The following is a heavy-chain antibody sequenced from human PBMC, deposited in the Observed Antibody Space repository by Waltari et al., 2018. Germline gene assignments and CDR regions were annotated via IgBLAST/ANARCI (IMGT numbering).Heavy chain of an antibody. CDR2: IYYSGST. CDR1: GGSISSGSYY. CDR3: ARVGSSGDWYFDL. J-gene: IGHJ2*01. Sequence: QVQLQESGPGLVKPSQTLSLTCTVSGGSISSGSYYWSWIRQPAGKGLEWIGSIYYSGSTYYNPSLKSRVTISVDTSKNQFSLKLSSVTAADTAVYYCARVGSSGDWYFDLWGRGTLVTVSS. V-gene: IGHV4-61*02. D-gene: IGHD6-19*01.